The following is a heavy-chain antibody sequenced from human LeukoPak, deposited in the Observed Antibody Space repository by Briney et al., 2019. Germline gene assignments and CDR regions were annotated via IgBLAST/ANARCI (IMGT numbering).Heavy chain of an antibody. D-gene: IGHD5-18*01. CDR3: ARRGYSYGYMSWFDP. J-gene: IGHJ5*02. CDR1: GGSFSGYY. Sequence: SETLSLTCAVYGGSFSGYYWSWIRQPPGKGLEWIGEINHSGSTNYNPSLKSRVTISVDTSKNQFSLKLSSVTAADTAVYYCARRGYSYGYMSWFDPWGQGTLVTVSS. V-gene: IGHV4-34*01. CDR2: INHSGST.